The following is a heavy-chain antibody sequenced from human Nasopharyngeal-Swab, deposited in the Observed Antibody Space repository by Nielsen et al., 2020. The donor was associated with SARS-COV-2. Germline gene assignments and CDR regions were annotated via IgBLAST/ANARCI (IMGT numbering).Heavy chain of an antibody. CDR2: IYTSGKT. J-gene: IGHJ6*02. CDR3: AREDRWTLTSFYYALDV. Sequence: SQTPSLTRAVSGVSVDSGSYFWSWVRQPAGKGLEWIGHIYTSGKTNYNPSLMSRLTISVDASKNQFSLRLTSVPAADTAVYYCAREDRWTLTSFYYALDVWGQGSAVTVSS. V-gene: IGHV4-61*09. CDR1: GVSVDSGSYF. D-gene: IGHD4-17*01.